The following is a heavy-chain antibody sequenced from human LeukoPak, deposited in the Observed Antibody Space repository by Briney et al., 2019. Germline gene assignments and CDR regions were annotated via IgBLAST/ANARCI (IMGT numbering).Heavy chain of an antibody. V-gene: IGHV3-30*04. Sequence: PGRSLRLSCAASVFSFSDYALHWVRQAPGKGLEWVAVISYGGTKEYYADSVKGRFTISKDNSKNTPYLQMNSLRHEATAVYYCARHKPITAFFGMDVWGQGTTVIVSS. D-gene: IGHD6-6*01. CDR3: ARHKPITAFFGMDV. CDR1: VFSFSDYA. J-gene: IGHJ6*02. CDR2: ISYGGTKE.